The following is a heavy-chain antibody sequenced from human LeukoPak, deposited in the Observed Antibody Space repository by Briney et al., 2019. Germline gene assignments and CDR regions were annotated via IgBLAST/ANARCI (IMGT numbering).Heavy chain of an antibody. V-gene: IGHV4-39*01. CDR1: GXXXXXXXXX. J-gene: IGHJ4*02. CDR3: ARRDAAAGRRIDY. D-gene: IGHD6-13*01. Sequence: SETLSLTCSVXGXXXXXXXXXXXXXRQPXGKGLEWIGSIYYSGXXXXXPSLKSRVTISEDTSKNQFSLKLSSVTAADTAVYYXARRDAAAGRRIDYWGQGTLVTVSS. CDR2: IYYSGXX.